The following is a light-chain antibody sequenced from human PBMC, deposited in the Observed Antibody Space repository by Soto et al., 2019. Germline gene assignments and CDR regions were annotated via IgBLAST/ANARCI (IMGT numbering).Light chain of an antibody. V-gene: IGKV3-11*01. CDR1: QSVDTF. CDR3: QVRTEWPPFMYS. J-gene: IGKJ2*01. CDR2: DTS. Sequence: EIVLTQSPATLSLSPGERATLSCRASQSVDTFLAWYQQKPGRTPRLLIYDTSNRATGIPPRFSGSGSGTDFTLTISRLESEDFAVYYCQVRTEWPPFMYSLGQGTKLEVK.